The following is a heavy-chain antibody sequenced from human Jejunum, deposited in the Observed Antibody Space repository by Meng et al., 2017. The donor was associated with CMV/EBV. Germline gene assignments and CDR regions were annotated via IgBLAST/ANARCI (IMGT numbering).Heavy chain of an antibody. D-gene: IGHD2-8*01. CDR2: IIAVLRTP. CDR1: GGVFNNYA. Sequence: QVQLPQSGAEVKSPGSSVRLSCKASGGVFNNYALTWVRQAPGQGLEWMGGIIAVLRTPNYAPKFQGRLTITADASTDTTYMELSSLTSEDTAVYFCARGFTNGWQPFDFWGQGTLVTVSS. CDR3: ARGFTNGWQPFDF. J-gene: IGHJ4*02. V-gene: IGHV1-69*12.